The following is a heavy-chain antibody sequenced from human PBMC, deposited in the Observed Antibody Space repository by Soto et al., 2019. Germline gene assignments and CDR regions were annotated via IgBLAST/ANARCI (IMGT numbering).Heavy chain of an antibody. CDR3: ARASLLTGYYDYYYGMDV. D-gene: IGHD3-9*01. CDR2: IYHSGST. Sequence: SETLSLTCAGSGGSISSGGYSWSWIRQPPGKGLEWIGYIYHSGSTYYNPSLKSRVTISVDRSKNQFSLKLSSVTAADTAVYYCARASLLTGYYDYYYGMDVWGQGTTVTVSS. CDR1: GGSISSGGYS. J-gene: IGHJ6*02. V-gene: IGHV4-30-2*01.